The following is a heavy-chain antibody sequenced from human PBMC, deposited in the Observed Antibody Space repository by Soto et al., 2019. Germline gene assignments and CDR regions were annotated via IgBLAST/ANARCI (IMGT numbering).Heavy chain of an antibody. CDR3: ARDPLGYSSSHFFDR. CDR1: CASVSSGIHY. V-gene: IGHV4-61*01. CDR2: IYYSVST. Sequence: SETLSLTCSVSCASVSSGIHYWSWIRQSPGKGLELIGFIYYSVSTKYNPSLKSRVTISVDTSKNQFSLKVSSVNAADTAVYFCARDPLGYSSSHFFDRWGNGTRVTASS. J-gene: IGHJ6*04. D-gene: IGHD6-6*01.